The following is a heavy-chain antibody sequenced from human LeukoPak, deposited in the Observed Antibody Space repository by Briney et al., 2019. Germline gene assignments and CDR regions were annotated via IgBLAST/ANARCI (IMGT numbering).Heavy chain of an antibody. CDR1: GFTLSSFG. V-gene: IGHV3-48*03. D-gene: IGHD3-10*01. Sequence: GGSLRLSCAAFGFTLSSFGMDWGGRAPGKGLEWVSYISSSGSTIYYADSVKGRFTISRDNAKNSLYLQMNSLRAEDTAVYYCARSWNWGRGTLVTVSS. CDR3: ARSWN. J-gene: IGHJ4*02. CDR2: ISSSGSTI.